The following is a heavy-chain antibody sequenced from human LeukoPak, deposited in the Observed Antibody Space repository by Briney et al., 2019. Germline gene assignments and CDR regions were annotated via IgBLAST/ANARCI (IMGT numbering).Heavy chain of an antibody. Sequence: GGSLRLSCAASGFTFSSYAMSWVRQAAGKGLEWVSAISGSGGSTYYADSVEGRFTISRDNSKNTLYLQMNSLRAEDTAVYYCATLGWGSMITFGGVIVIPRGEDYWGQGTLVSVSS. CDR3: ATLGWGSMITFGGVIVIPRGEDY. V-gene: IGHV3-23*01. D-gene: IGHD3-16*02. CDR2: ISGSGGST. J-gene: IGHJ4*02. CDR1: GFTFSSYA.